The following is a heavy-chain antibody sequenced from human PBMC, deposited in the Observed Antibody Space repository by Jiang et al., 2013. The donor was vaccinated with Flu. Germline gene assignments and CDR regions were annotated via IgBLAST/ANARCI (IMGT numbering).Heavy chain of an antibody. CDR3: VRERMTRGVDAFDI. D-gene: IGHD3-10*01. Sequence: VQLLESGGGLVQPGGSLRLSCAASGFTFSSYDMHWVRQATGKGLEWVSGIGTAGGTFYPGSVEGRFTISREDAKNSLYLQMNSLRAEDTAVYYCVRERMTRGVDAFDIWGQGTMVTVSS. J-gene: IGHJ3*02. CDR2: IGTAGGT. CDR1: GFTFSSYD. V-gene: IGHV3-13*01.